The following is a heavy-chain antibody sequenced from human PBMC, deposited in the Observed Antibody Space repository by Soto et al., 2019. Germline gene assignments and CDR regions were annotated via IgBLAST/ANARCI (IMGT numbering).Heavy chain of an antibody. CDR1: GGSISSGDYY. Sequence: QVQLQESGPGLVKPSQTLSLTCTVSGGSISSGDYYWSWIRQPPGKGLEWIGYIYYSGSTYYNPSLKSRVTISVDTSKNQFSLKLSSVTAADTAVYYCARDLYYYDGSGYNRFDPWGQGTLVTVSS. V-gene: IGHV4-30-4*01. CDR2: IYYSGST. J-gene: IGHJ5*02. D-gene: IGHD3-22*01. CDR3: ARDLYYYDGSGYNRFDP.